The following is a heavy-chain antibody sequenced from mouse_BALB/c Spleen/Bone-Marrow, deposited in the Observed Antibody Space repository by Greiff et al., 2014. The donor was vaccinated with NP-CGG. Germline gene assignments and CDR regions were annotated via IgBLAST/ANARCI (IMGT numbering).Heavy chain of an antibody. CDR2: INPYNGGT. Sequence: VQLQQSGSELVKPGASMKLSCKASGYSFTGYSINWVKQSHGKNLEWIGLINPYNGGTSYNQKFKDKATLTVDKSSSTAYMELISLTSEDSAVYYCARYRGDYGYGDYWGQGTTLTVSS. V-gene: IGHV1-26*01. CDR1: GYSFTGYS. J-gene: IGHJ2*01. CDR3: ARYRGDYGYGDY. D-gene: IGHD1-2*01.